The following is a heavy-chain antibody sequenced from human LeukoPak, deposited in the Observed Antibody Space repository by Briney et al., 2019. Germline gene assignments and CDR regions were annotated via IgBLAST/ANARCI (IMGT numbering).Heavy chain of an antibody. CDR3: ARHRITMVRGVMDDAFDI. CDR1: GGSISSYY. V-gene: IGHV4-59*08. J-gene: IGHJ3*02. D-gene: IGHD3-10*01. CDR2: IYYSGST. Sequence: ASETLSLTCTVSGGSISSYYWSWIRQPPGKGLEWIGYIYYSGSTNYNPSLKSRVTISVDTSKNQFSLKLSSVTAADTAAYYCARHRITMVRGVMDDAFDIWGQGTMVTVSS.